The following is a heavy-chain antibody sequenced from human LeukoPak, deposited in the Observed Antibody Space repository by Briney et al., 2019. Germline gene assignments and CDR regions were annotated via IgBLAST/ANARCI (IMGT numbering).Heavy chain of an antibody. CDR2: ISGSGGST. Sequence: QAGGSLRLSCEASGFTFSSYAMSWVRQAPGKGLEWVSAISGSGGSTYYADSVKGRFTISRDNSKNTLYLQMNSLRAEDTAVYYCAKVSRAASRGAFDIWGQGTMVTVSS. CDR1: GFTFSSYA. D-gene: IGHD6-25*01. CDR3: AKVSRAASRGAFDI. J-gene: IGHJ3*02. V-gene: IGHV3-23*01.